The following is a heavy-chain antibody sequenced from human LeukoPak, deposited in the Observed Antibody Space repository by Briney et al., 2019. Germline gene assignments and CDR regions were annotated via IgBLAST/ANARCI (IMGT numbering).Heavy chain of an antibody. D-gene: IGHD6-13*01. J-gene: IGHJ4*02. CDR2: ISYGRSYK. CDR3: AKDRYSGLNTIDY. V-gene: IGHV3-30*18. CDR1: EFTFSTYG. Sequence: GGSLRLSCAASEFTFSTYGMHWVRQAPGKGLEWVAVISYGRSYKFYADSVKGRFTISRDNSKSTLYLQMNSLRAEDTAVYYCAKDRYSGLNTIDYWGQGTLVTVSS.